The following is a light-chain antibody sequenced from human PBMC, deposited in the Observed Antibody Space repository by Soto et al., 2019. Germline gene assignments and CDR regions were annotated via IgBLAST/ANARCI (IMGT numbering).Light chain of an antibody. V-gene: IGKV1-9*01. CDR3: QQLNTFPPFFT. J-gene: IGKJ3*01. CDR1: QGIRSY. CDR2: GAS. Sequence: DIQLTQSPSFLSASVGDRVTITCRASQGIRSYLAWYQQRPGKAPELLIYGASTLRPGGASRFSGSGSGTEFTLTISSLQPDDFAAYLCQQLNTFPPFFTFGPGTKVDIK.